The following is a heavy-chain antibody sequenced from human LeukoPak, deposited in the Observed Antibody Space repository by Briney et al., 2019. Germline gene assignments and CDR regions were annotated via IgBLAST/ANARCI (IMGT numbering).Heavy chain of an antibody. Sequence: GESLKVSCKGSGYSFTSYWIGWVRQMPGKGLEWMGIIYPGDSDTRYSPSFQGQVTISADKSISTAYLQWSSLKASDTAMYYCARLDCSGGSCYPFDYWGQGTLVTVSS. D-gene: IGHD2-15*01. CDR2: IYPGDSDT. J-gene: IGHJ4*02. CDR1: GYSFTSYW. CDR3: ARLDCSGGSCYPFDY. V-gene: IGHV5-51*01.